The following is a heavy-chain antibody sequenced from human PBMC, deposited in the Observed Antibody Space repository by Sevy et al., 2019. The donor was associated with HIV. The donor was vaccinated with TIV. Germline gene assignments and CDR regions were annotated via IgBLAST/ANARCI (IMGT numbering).Heavy chain of an antibody. J-gene: IGHJ4*02. CDR2: ISYDGSNK. CDR1: VFTFSSYA. D-gene: IGHD2-15*01. V-gene: IGHV3-30-3*01. CDR3: AGGLDAAPATDLWY. Sequence: GGSLRLSCAASVFTFSSYAMHWVRQAPGKGLEWVAVISYDGSNKYYADSVKGRFTISRDNSKSTRYLQMHSLRAEDTAVYSCAGGLDAAPATDLWYWGQGTLVTVSA.